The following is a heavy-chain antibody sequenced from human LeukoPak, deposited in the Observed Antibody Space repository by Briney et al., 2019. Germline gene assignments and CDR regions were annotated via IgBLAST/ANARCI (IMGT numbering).Heavy chain of an antibody. CDR2: ISGSGGTT. D-gene: IGHD1-26*01. Sequence: PGGSLRLSCAASGFTFSSFSMSWVRQAPGKGLEWVSVISGSGGTTYYADSVKGRFTISRDNSKSTLYLQMNSLRAEDTAVYYCAKAQLTESRRGNDYWGQGTLVTVSS. CDR1: GFTFSSFS. J-gene: IGHJ4*02. CDR3: AKAQLTESRRGNDY. V-gene: IGHV3-23*01.